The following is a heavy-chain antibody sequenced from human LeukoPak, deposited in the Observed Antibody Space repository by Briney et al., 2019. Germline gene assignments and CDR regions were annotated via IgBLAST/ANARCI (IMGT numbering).Heavy chain of an antibody. J-gene: IGHJ4*02. Sequence: GSLRLSCAASGFTFSSYEMNWVRQAPGKGLEWVSYISISGVTIHYADSVKGRFTISRDNAKNSLYLQMNSLRAEDTAVYYCARVSLGEWGSGSYYNDFDYWGQGTLVTVSS. CDR1: GFTFSSYE. V-gene: IGHV3-48*03. CDR2: ISISGVTI. D-gene: IGHD3-10*01. CDR3: ARVSLGEWGSGSYYNDFDY.